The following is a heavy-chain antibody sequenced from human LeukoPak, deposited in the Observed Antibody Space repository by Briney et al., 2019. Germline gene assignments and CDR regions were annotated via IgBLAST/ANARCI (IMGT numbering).Heavy chain of an antibody. V-gene: IGHV3-7*01. J-gene: IGHJ5*02. CDR2: IKQDGSEK. CDR1: GFTFSSYW. Sequence: GGSLRLSCAASGFTFSSYWMSWVRQAPGKGLEWVANIKQDGSEKYYVDSVEGRFTISRDNAKNSLYLQMNSLRAEDTAVYYCARVLSGSWDWFDPWGQGTLVTVSS. CDR3: ARVLSGSWDWFDP. D-gene: IGHD3-22*01.